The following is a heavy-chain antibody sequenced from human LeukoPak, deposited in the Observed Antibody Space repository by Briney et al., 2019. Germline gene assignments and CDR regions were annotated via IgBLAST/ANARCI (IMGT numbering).Heavy chain of an antibody. CDR2: ISGSGGST. D-gene: IGHD5-18*01. Sequence: PGGSLRLSCAASGFTFNSYYMNWVRQAPGKGLEWVSVISGSGGSTYYADSVKGRFTISRDNSKNTLYLQMNSLRAEDTAVYYCAKDQTAMVTYSDYWGQGTLVTVSS. J-gene: IGHJ4*02. CDR1: GFTFNSYY. CDR3: AKDQTAMVTYSDY. V-gene: IGHV3-23*01.